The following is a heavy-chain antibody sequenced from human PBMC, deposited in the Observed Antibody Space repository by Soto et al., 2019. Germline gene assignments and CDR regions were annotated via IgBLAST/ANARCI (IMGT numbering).Heavy chain of an antibody. CDR1: GGTFSSYA. D-gene: IGHD6-19*01. CDR3: ASIAVAGKKQFDY. J-gene: IGHJ4*02. CDR2: IIPIFGTA. Sequence: SVKVSCKASGGTFSSYAISWVRQAPGQGLEWIGGIIPIFGTANYAQKFQGRVTITADESTSTAYMELSSLRSEDTAVYYCASIAVAGKKQFDYWGQGTLVTVSS. V-gene: IGHV1-69*13.